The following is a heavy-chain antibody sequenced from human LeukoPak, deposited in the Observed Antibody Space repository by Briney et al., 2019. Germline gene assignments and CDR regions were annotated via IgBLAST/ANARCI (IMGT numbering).Heavy chain of an antibody. CDR2: ITAGGGST. Sequence: GGSLRLSCAASGFTFSDYAMSWVRQAPGKGLEWVSGITAGGGSTFFADSVKGRFTISRDNSKDTLYLQMNSLRAEDTAVDYIAKGSRGSGSYYFDYWGQGTLVTVAS. D-gene: IGHD1-26*01. CDR3: AKGSRGSGSYYFDY. CDR1: GFTFSDYA. V-gene: IGHV3-23*01. J-gene: IGHJ4*02.